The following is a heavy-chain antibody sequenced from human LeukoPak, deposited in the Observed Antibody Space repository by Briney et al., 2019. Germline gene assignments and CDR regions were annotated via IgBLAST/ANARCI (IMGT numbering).Heavy chain of an antibody. CDR3: ARDSGFSGTQRGEY. CDR1: GFTFSSYS. V-gene: IGHV3-21*01. D-gene: IGHD3/OR15-3a*01. J-gene: IGHJ4*02. Sequence: GGSLRLSCAASGFTFSSYSMNWVRQAPGKGLEWVSSISSSSSYIYYADSVKGRFTISRDNAKNSLYLQMNSLRAEDTAVYYCARDSGFSGTQRGEYWGQGALVAVSS. CDR2: ISSSSSYI.